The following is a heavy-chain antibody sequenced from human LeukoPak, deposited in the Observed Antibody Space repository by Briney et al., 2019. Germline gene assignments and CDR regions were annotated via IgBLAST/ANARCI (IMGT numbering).Heavy chain of an antibody. CDR3: ARPSSWYDNYDYMDV. CDR1: GGSISSSSYY. Sequence: TSETLSLTCTVSGGSISSSSYYWGWIRQPPGKGLEWIGSIYYSGSTYYNPSLKSRVTISVDTSKNQFSLKLSSVTAADTALYYCARPSSWYDNYDYMDVWGKGTTVTVSS. V-gene: IGHV4-39*01. D-gene: IGHD6-13*01. CDR2: IYYSGST. J-gene: IGHJ6*03.